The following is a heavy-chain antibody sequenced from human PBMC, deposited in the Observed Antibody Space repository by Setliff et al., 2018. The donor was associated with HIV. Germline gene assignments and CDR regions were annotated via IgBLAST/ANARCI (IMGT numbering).Heavy chain of an antibody. CDR3: ARYRYYYDSSGYGRWFDP. CDR2: RSTTGST. J-gene: IGHJ5*02. V-gene: IGHV4-4*09. Sequence: PSETLSLTCTVSGDSISSYFWSWIRQSPGKGLEWIGFRSTTGSTNYNPSLKSRVTISVDTSKNQFSLKLSSVTAADTAVYYCARYRYYYDSSGYGRWFDPWGQGTLVTVSS. CDR1: GDSISSYF. D-gene: IGHD3-22*01.